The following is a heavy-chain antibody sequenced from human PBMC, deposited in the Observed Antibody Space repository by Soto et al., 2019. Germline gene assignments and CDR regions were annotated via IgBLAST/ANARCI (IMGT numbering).Heavy chain of an antibody. J-gene: IGHJ3*02. V-gene: IGHV1-2*02. CDR2: FNPNSGDT. CDR3: ARDYNI. Sequence: ASVKVSCKTFGYTFTGYYLHWVRQAPGQGLEWMGWFNPNSGDTKFAQEFQGRVTMTRDTTISTAYMELSRLRSDDTDVYYCARDYNIWGQGTMVTVSS. D-gene: IGHD2-2*02. CDR1: GYTFTGYY.